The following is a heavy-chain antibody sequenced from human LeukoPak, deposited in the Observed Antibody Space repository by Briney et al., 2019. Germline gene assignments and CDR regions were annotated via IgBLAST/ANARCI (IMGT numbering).Heavy chain of an antibody. V-gene: IGHV4-34*01. CDR2: INHSGST. Sequence: PSQTLSLTCAVYGGSFSGYYWSWIRQPPGKGLEWIGEINHSGSTNYNPSLKSRVTISVDTSKNQFSLKLSSVTAADTAVYYCARGLGYYDILTGDSYYYYYGMDVWGQGTTVTVSS. J-gene: IGHJ6*02. CDR3: ARGLGYYDILTGDSYYYYYGMDV. CDR1: GGSFSGYY. D-gene: IGHD3-9*01.